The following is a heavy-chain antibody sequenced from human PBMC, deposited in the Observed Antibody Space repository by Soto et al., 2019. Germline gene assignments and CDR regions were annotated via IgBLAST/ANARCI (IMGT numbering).Heavy chain of an antibody. Sequence: EVQLVESGGALVQPGRSLRLSCVASGFTFDDYAIHWVQQTPGKGLEWVSGLTWNGDIIGYADSVKGRFTISRDNAKNSLYLEMNSLRVEDTALYYCVKDSESSGYLTHLDYWGQGTLVTVSS. CDR3: VKDSESSGYLTHLDY. V-gene: IGHV3-9*01. CDR1: GFTFDDYA. D-gene: IGHD3-22*01. CDR2: LTWNGDII. J-gene: IGHJ4*02.